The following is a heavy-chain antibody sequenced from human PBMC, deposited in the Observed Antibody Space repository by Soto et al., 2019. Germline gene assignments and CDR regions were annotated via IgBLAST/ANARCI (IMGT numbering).Heavy chain of an antibody. D-gene: IGHD4-17*01. Sequence: EVQLLESGGGLVQPGGSLRLSCVASGFTFSSYSMTWVRQAPGKALEWVSDISGSGDNTYYADSVKGRFTISRDNSKNTVDLQMNSLRAEDTALYYCAKRERWPASGPYWGQGTLVTVSS. CDR1: GFTFSSYS. CDR3: AKRERWPASGPY. J-gene: IGHJ4*02. V-gene: IGHV3-23*01. CDR2: ISGSGDNT.